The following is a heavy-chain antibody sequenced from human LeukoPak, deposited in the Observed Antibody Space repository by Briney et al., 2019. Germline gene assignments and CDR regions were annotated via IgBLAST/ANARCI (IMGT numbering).Heavy chain of an antibody. CDR1: GFPFSAYS. V-gene: IGHV3-11*06. J-gene: IGHJ4*02. CDR2: IGISSGNT. Sequence: GGSLRLSCAASGFPFSAYSMNWVRQAPGKGLEWISYIGISSGNTKYADSVKGRFTISGDNAKNSLYLQMNSLRVEDTAIYYCARDHNYAFDNWGQGTLVTVSS. CDR3: ARDHNYAFDN. D-gene: IGHD1-1*01.